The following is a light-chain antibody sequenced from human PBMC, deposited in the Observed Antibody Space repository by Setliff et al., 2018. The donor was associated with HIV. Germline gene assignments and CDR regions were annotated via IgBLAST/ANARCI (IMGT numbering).Light chain of an antibody. CDR3: AAWDDSLNGQV. CDR1: SSNIGTNP. CDR2: SDN. J-gene: IGLJ1*01. V-gene: IGLV1-44*01. Sequence: QSVLTQPPSASGTPGQRITISCSGSSSNIGTNPVNWYQQVPGTAPKLLIYSDNQRPSGVPERFSGSKSGTSASLAISGLHSEDEADYYCAAWDDSLNGQVFGTGTKVTVL.